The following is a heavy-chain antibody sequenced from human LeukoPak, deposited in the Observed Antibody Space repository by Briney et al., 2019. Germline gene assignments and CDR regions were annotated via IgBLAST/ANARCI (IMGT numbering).Heavy chain of an antibody. CDR3: AKRGGTGTKYFDY. D-gene: IGHD1-1*01. J-gene: IGHJ4*02. CDR2: ISDSGDST. Sequence: QSGGSLRLSCAASGFIFSSYAMNWVRQAPGKGLEWVSAISDSGDSTYYADSAKGRFTISRDNSRNTLYLQMNSLRAEDTAVYYCAKRGGTGTKYFDYWGQGTLVTVSS. V-gene: IGHV3-23*01. CDR1: GFIFSSYA.